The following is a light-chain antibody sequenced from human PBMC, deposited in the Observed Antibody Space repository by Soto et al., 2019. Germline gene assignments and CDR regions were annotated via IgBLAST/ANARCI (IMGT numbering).Light chain of an antibody. CDR3: QSYDSGLRGV. CDR2: DNY. V-gene: IGLV1-40*01. Sequence: QAVVTQPPSVSGAPGQRVTISCTGSSSNIGAGYDVHWYQQLPGTAPKLLIYDNYNRPSGVPDRFSGSKSGTSASLAITGLQAEDEADYYCQSYDSGLRGVFGGGTKVTVL. J-gene: IGLJ2*01. CDR1: SSNIGAGYD.